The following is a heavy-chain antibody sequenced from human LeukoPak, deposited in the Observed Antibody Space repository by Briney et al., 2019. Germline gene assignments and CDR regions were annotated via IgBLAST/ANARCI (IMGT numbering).Heavy chain of an antibody. CDR1: GLTFSGFS. CDR3: TRESYWGSSDKGFDY. D-gene: IGHD2-8*02. J-gene: IGHJ4*02. CDR2: IKSSGTII. Sequence: GGSLRLSCAASGLTFSGFSINWVRQAPGKGLEWVAYIKSSGTIIYYADSVKGRFTISRDNAKNSLYLQMNSLRDEDTAVYYCTRESYWGSSDKGFDYWGQGTLVTVSS. V-gene: IGHV3-48*02.